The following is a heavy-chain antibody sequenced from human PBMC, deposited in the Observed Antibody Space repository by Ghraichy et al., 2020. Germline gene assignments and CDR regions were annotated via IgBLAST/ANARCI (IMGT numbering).Heavy chain of an antibody. V-gene: IGHV4-59*01. CDR2: IYYSGTT. CDR3: ARLIASTGSSDWFDP. D-gene: IGHD1-1*01. CDR1: GDSISGSY. Sequence: SETLSLTCTVSGDSISGSYWSWIRQPPGKGLEWIGYIYYSGTTIYNPSLKSRVTISVVTSKNQFSLKLTSVTAADTAVYYCARLIASTGSSDWFDPWGQGTLVTVSS. J-gene: IGHJ5*02.